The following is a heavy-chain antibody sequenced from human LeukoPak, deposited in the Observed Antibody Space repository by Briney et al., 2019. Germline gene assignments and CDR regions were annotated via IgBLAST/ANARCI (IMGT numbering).Heavy chain of an antibody. CDR2: ISSSSSYI. V-gene: IGHV3-21*01. Sequence: PGGSLTLSCAASGFTFSSYSMNWVRQAPGKGLEWVSSISSSSSYIYYTDSVKGRFTISRDNAKNSLYLQMNSLRAEDTAVYYCARGLSSHGMDVGSQGTTVTVSS. CDR1: GFTFSSYS. CDR3: ARGLSSHGMDV. J-gene: IGHJ6*02.